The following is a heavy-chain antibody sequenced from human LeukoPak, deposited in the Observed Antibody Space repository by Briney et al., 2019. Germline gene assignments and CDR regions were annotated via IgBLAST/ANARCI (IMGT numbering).Heavy chain of an antibody. CDR3: ARESIAAPYYFDY. D-gene: IGHD6-6*01. CDR1: GGSISSSSYY. Sequence: SETLSLTCTVSGGSISSSSYYWGWIRQPPGKGLEWIGSIYYSGSTYYNPSLKNRVTISVDTSKNQFSLKLSSVTAADTAVYYCARESIAAPYYFDYWGQGTLVTVSS. V-gene: IGHV4-39*07. CDR2: IYYSGST. J-gene: IGHJ4*02.